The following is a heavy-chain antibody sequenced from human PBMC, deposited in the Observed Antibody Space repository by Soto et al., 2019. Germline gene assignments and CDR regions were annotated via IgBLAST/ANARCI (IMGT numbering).Heavy chain of an antibody. CDR1: GFTVSSNY. CDR2: IYSGGST. V-gene: IGHV3-53*04. Sequence: EVQLVESGGGLVQPGGSLRLSCAASGFTVSSNYMSWVRQAPGKGLEWVSVIYSGGSTYYADSVKGRFTISRHNPKNTLYLQMNSLRAEDTAVYYCASSWGLCSGGSCPVLNWGQGTLVTVSS. J-gene: IGHJ4*02. CDR3: ASSWGLCSGGSCPVLN. D-gene: IGHD2-15*01.